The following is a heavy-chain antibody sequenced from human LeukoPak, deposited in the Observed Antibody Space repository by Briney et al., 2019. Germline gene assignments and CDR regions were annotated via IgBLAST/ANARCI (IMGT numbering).Heavy chain of an antibody. D-gene: IGHD6-19*01. J-gene: IGHJ6*03. CDR3: AKVRTGSGWPYNYYYYYYMDV. CDR1: GFTFSSYG. CDR2: IRYDGSNK. Sequence: GGSLRLSCAASGFTFSSYGMHWVRQAPGKGLEWVAFIRYDGSNKYYADSVKGRFTISRDNSKNTLYLQMNSLRAEDTAVYYCAKVRTGSGWPYNYYYYYYMDVWGKGTTVTVSS. V-gene: IGHV3-30*02.